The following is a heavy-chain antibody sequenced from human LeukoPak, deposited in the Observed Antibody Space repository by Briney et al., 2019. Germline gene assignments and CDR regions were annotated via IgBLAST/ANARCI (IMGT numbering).Heavy chain of an antibody. CDR2: IYYSGST. CDR1: GGSISSYY. Sequence: SETLSLTCTVSGGSISSYYWSWIRQPPGKGLEWIGYIYYSGSTNYNPSLKSRVTISVDTSKNQFSLKLSSVTAADTAVYYCARQSSIPPGGAGYYYGMDVWGQGTTVTVSS. V-gene: IGHV4-59*08. J-gene: IGHJ6*02. CDR3: ARQSSIPPGGAGYYYGMDV. D-gene: IGHD3-16*01.